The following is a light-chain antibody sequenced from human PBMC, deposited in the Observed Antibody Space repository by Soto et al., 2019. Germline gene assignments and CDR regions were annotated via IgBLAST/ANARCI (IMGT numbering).Light chain of an antibody. CDR2: EVS. J-gene: IGKJ5*01. CDR3: MQSTQLPPT. CDR1: QSLLHITGETF. V-gene: IGKV2D-29*02. Sequence: EIVMTQTPLSLSVAPVQPASISCKSSQSLLHITGETFLFWYLQKPGQSPQLLIYEVSTRVSGVPDRFSGSGSGTDFTLEISRVETDDVGIYYCMQSTQLPPTFGQGTRLEIK.